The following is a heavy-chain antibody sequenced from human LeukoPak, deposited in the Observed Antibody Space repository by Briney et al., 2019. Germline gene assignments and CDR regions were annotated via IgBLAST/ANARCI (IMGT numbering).Heavy chain of an antibody. Sequence: ASVKVSCKASGYTFTSYDINWVRQATGQGLEWMGWMNPNSGNTGYAQKFQGRVTITRNTSISTAYMELSSLRSEDTAVYYCARGFKQWLVQDYWGQGTLVTVSS. CDR2: MNPNSGNT. D-gene: IGHD6-19*01. CDR1: GYTFTSYD. CDR3: ARGFKQWLVQDY. J-gene: IGHJ4*02. V-gene: IGHV1-8*03.